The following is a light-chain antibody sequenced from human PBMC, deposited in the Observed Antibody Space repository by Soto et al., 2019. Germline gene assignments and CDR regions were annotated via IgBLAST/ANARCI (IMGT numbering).Light chain of an antibody. J-gene: IGKJ1*01. V-gene: IGKV3-20*01. CDR2: GAS. Sequence: EIVLTQSPGTLSLSPGERATLSCRASQSLSSSYLAWYQQKPGQAPRLLIYGASSRATGIPDRFSGSGSGTDFTLTISRLEPEDFAMYYCQQFGYSPRTFGQGTKVEIK. CDR3: QQFGYSPRT. CDR1: QSLSSSY.